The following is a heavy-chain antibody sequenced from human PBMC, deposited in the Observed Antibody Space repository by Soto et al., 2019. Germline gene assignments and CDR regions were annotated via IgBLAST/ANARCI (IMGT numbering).Heavy chain of an antibody. D-gene: IGHD2-15*01. Sequence: ASVKVSCKASGYTFTSYGISWVRQAPGQGLEWMGWISAYNGNTNYAQKLQGRVTMTTDTSTSTAYMELRSLRSGDTAVYYCARIDAAGWWFDPWGQGTLVTVSS. J-gene: IGHJ5*02. V-gene: IGHV1-18*01. CDR3: ARIDAAGWWFDP. CDR2: ISAYNGNT. CDR1: GYTFTSYG.